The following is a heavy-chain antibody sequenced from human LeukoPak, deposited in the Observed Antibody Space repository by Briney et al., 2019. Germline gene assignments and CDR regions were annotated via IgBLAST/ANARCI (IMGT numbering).Heavy chain of an antibody. Sequence: ASVKVSCKASGGTFSSYAISWVRPAPGQGLEWMGGIIPIFGTANYAQKFQGRVTITADESTSTAYMELRSLRSEDTAVYYCARVRWGGASGALDIWGQGTMVTVSS. J-gene: IGHJ3*02. D-gene: IGHD3-10*01. CDR3: ARVRWGGASGALDI. V-gene: IGHV1-69*13. CDR2: IIPIFGTA. CDR1: GGTFSSYA.